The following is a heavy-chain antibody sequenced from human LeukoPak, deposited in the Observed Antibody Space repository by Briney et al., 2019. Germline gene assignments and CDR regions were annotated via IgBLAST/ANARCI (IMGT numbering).Heavy chain of an antibody. CDR2: INSDGSST. V-gene: IGHV3-74*01. CDR1: GFTFSSYW. J-gene: IGHJ4*02. Sequence: PGGSLRLSCTASGFTFSSYWMHWARQVPGKGLVWVSHINSDGSSTNYADSVKGRFTISRDNAKNTLYLQMNSLRAEDTALYYCARDLGGGWYFNWGQGTLVTVSS. CDR3: ARDLGGGWYFN. D-gene: IGHD2-15*01.